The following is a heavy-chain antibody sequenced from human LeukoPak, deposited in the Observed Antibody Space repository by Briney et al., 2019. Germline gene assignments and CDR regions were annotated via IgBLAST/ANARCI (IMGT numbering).Heavy chain of an antibody. CDR1: GGSISSYY. V-gene: IGHV4-59*01. Sequence: SETLSLTCTVSGGSISSYYWSWIRQPPGKGLEWIGYIYYRGSTNYNPSLKSRVTISVDTSKNQFSLKLSSVTAADTAVYYCARERYCSGGSCYADDAFDIWGQGTMVTVSS. J-gene: IGHJ3*02. CDR3: ARERYCSGGSCYADDAFDI. D-gene: IGHD2-15*01. CDR2: IYYRGST.